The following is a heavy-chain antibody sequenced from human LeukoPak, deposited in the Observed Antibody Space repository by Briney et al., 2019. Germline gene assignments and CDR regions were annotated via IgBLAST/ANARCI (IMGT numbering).Heavy chain of an antibody. Sequence: PGGSLRLSCAASGFTFNNYPMNWVRQAPGKGLEWVSTIGTGTYYADSVKGRFTISRDNSKNTLYLQMNSLRAEDTALYYCARTPLVRYFDSWGQGTLVTVSS. CDR2: IGTGT. CDR1: GFTFNNYP. D-gene: IGHD2-2*01. CDR3: ARTPLVRYFDS. J-gene: IGHJ4*02. V-gene: IGHV3-23*01.